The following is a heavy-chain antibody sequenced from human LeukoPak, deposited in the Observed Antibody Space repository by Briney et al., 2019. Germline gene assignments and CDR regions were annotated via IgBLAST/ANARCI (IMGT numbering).Heavy chain of an antibody. D-gene: IGHD2-2*01. CDR2: ISSSGSTI. Sequence: GGSLRLSCAASGFTFSSYEMNWVRQAPGKGLEWVSYISSSGSTIYYAGSVKGRFTISRDNAKNSLYLQMNSLRAEDTAVYYCARDLLYCSSTSCYLYGMDVWGQGTTVTVSS. CDR3: ARDLLYCSSTSCYLYGMDV. V-gene: IGHV3-48*03. J-gene: IGHJ6*02. CDR1: GFTFSSYE.